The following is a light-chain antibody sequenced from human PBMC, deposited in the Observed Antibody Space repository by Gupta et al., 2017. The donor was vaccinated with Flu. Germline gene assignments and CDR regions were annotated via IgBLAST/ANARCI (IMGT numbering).Light chain of an antibody. V-gene: IGKV3-11*01. CDR1: QSVNSF. J-gene: IGKJ5*01. CDR2: DAS. Sequence: EIVLTQSPATLSLSPGERATLSCRASQSVNSFLAWYQQKPGQAPRLLIYDASTRATGIPARFSGSGSGTDFTLSISSLEPEDFAVYYCHQRGNWDTCGQGTRLEIK. CDR3: HQRGNWDT.